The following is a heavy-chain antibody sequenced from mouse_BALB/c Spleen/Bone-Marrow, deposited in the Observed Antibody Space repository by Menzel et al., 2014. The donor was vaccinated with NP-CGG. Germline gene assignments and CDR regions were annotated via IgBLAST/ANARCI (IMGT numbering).Heavy chain of an antibody. Sequence: VQGVESGAELVRPGTSVKVSCKASGYAFTNYLIEWVKQRPGQGLEWIGEINPGSGGTNYNEKFKGKATLTADKSSSTDFMLISSMTYDDSAVYFCRKELEVFDYWGQGTLVTVSA. CDR3: RKELEVFDY. V-gene: IGHV1-54*01. D-gene: IGHD4-1*01. CDR1: GYAFTNYL. CDR2: INPGSGGT. J-gene: IGHJ3*01.